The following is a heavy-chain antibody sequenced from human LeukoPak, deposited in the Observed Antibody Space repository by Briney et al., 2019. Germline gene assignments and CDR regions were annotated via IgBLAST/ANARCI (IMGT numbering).Heavy chain of an antibody. CDR3: ASQTVVVPAAIKVAYYYGMDA. Sequence: SVKVSCKASGGTFSSYAISWVRQAPGQGLEWMGGIIPIFGTANYAQKFQGRVTITADKSTSTAYMELSSLRSEDAAVYYCASQTVVVPAAIKVAYYYGMDAWGKGTTVTVSS. CDR2: IIPIFGTA. J-gene: IGHJ6*04. CDR1: GGTFSSYA. V-gene: IGHV1-69*06. D-gene: IGHD2-2*02.